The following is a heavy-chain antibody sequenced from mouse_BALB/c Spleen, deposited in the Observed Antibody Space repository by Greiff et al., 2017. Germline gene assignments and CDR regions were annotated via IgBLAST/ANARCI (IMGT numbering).Heavy chain of an antibody. J-gene: IGHJ4*01. D-gene: IGHD2-4*01. CDR3: TRTLYDYEDAMDY. CDR2: IYPSDSYT. CDR1: GYTFTSYW. V-gene: IGHV1-69*02. Sequence: QVQLKQPGAELVRPGASVKLSCKASGYTFTSYWINWVKQRPGQGLEWIGNIYPSDSYTNYNQKFKDKATLTVDKSSSTAYMQLSSPTSEDSAVYYCTRTLYDYEDAMDYWGQGTSVTVSS.